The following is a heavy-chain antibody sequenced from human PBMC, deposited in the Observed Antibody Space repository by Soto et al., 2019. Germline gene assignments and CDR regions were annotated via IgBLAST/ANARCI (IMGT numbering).Heavy chain of an antibody. CDR3: ARAVGYCSGGSCSAY. V-gene: IGHV1-69*01. Sequence: QVQLVQSGAEVKKPGSSVKVSCKASGGTFSSYAISWVRQAPGQGLEWMGGIIPIFGTANYAQKFQGRVTITADESTSKAYRELGSLRFEDRAVYYCARAVGYCSGGSCSAYWGKGTLVTASS. J-gene: IGHJ4*02. D-gene: IGHD2-15*01. CDR2: IIPIFGTA. CDR1: GGTFSSYA.